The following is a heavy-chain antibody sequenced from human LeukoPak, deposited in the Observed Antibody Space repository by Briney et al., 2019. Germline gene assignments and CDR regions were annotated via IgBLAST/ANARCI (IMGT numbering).Heavy chain of an antibody. V-gene: IGHV1-2*02. Sequence: ASVKVSCKASGYTFTGYYLHWVRQAPGQGLEWVGWIHPNSGGTNYAQRFQGRVTMTTDTSTSTAYMELRSLRSDDTAVYYCARDYYGDYGGDYWGQGTLVTVSS. D-gene: IGHD4-17*01. CDR2: IHPNSGGT. CDR3: ARDYYGDYGGDY. J-gene: IGHJ4*02. CDR1: GYTFTGYY.